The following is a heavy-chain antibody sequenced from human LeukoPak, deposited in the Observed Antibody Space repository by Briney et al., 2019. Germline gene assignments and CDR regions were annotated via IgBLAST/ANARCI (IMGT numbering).Heavy chain of an antibody. Sequence: SETLSLTCAVYGGSFSGYYWSWIRQPPGKGLEWIGEINHSGSTNYNPSLKSRVTISVDTSKNQFSLKLSSVTAADTAVYYCARARARQWLVPWGAFDIWGQGTMVTVSS. CDR2: INHSGST. V-gene: IGHV4-34*01. J-gene: IGHJ3*02. CDR3: ARARARQWLVPWGAFDI. D-gene: IGHD6-19*01. CDR1: GGSFSGYY.